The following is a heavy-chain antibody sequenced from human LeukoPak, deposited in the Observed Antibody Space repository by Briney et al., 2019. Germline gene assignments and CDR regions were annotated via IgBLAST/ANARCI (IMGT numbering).Heavy chain of an antibody. CDR3: ARVDEDGFDY. V-gene: IGHV1-18*01. CDR2: ISTYNGNT. J-gene: IGHJ4*02. CDR1: GYTFSSYG. Sequence: ASVKVSCKGSGYTFSSYGISWVRQAPGQGMEWMGWISTYNGNTNYAQKLQGRVTMTTDTSTSTAYMELRSLRSDDTAVYYCARVDEDGFDYWGQGTLVTVSS.